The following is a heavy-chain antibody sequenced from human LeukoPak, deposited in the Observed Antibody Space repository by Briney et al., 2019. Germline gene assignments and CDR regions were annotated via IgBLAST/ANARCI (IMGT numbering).Heavy chain of an antibody. CDR3: ARDLRGSNAY. CDR1: GFTFSSYG. D-gene: IGHD1-26*01. V-gene: IGHV3-33*01. Sequence: PGGSLRLSCAASGFTFSSYGMHWVRQAPGKGLEWVADIWYDGSNKYYADSVKGRFTISRDNSKNTLYLQMSSLRVEDMAVCYCARDLRGSNAYWGQGTLVTVSS. CDR2: IWYDGSNK. J-gene: IGHJ4*02.